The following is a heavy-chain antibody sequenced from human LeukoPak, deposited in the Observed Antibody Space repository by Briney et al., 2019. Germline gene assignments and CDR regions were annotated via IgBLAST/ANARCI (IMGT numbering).Heavy chain of an antibody. CDR2: IIPILGIA. D-gene: IGHD4-17*01. V-gene: IGHV1-69*04. CDR1: GGTFSSYA. J-gene: IGHJ4*02. Sequence: SVKVSCKASGGTFSSYAISWVRQAPGQGLEWMGRIIPILGIANYAQKFQGRVTITADKSTSTAYMELSSLRSEDTAVYYCARGIHEYGDFSFDYWGQGTLVTVSS. CDR3: ARGIHEYGDFSFDY.